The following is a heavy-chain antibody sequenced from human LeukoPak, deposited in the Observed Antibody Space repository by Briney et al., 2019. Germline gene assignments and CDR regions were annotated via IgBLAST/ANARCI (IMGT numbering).Heavy chain of an antibody. CDR3: AKITMIVVVITDAFDI. J-gene: IGHJ3*02. D-gene: IGHD3-22*01. V-gene: IGHV3-23*01. CDR1: GFTFSSYA. Sequence: SGGSLRLSCAVSGFTFSSYAMSWVRQAPGKGLEWVSAISGSGGSTYYADSVKGRFTISRDNSKNTLYLQMNSLRAEDTAVYYCAKITMIVVVITDAFDIWGQGTMVTVSS. CDR2: ISGSGGST.